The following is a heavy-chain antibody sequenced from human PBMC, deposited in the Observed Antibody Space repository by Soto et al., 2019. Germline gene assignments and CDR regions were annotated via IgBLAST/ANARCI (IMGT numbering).Heavy chain of an antibody. D-gene: IGHD6-13*01. J-gene: IGHJ5*02. Sequence: GSLRLSCAASGFTFISYGMHWVRQAPGKGLEWVAVISYDGSNKYYADSVKGRFTISRDNSKNTLYLQMNSLRAEDTAVYYCAKDGYFDPWGQGTLVTVSS. CDR3: AKDGYFDP. CDR1: GFTFISYG. CDR2: ISYDGSNK. V-gene: IGHV3-30*18.